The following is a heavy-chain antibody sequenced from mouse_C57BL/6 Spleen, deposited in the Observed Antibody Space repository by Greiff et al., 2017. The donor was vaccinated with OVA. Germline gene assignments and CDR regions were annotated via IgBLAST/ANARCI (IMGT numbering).Heavy chain of an antibody. Sequence: EVKLVESVAELVRPGASVKLSCTASGFNIKNTYMHWVKQRPEQGLEWIGRIDPANGNTKYAPKFQGKATITADTSSNTAYLQLSSLTSEDTAIYYCAYYYGSSYGYFDVWGTGTTVTVSS. CDR2: IDPANGNT. CDR3: AYYYGSSYGYFDV. D-gene: IGHD1-1*01. V-gene: IGHV14-3*01. J-gene: IGHJ1*03. CDR1: GFNIKNTY.